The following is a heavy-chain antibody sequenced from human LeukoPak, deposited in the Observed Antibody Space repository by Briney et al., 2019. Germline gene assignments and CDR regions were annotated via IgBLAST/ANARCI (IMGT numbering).Heavy chain of an antibody. CDR2: IYYSGST. Sequence: SETLSLTCTVSGGSISSYYWSWIRQPPGKGLEWIGYIYYSGSTNYNPSLKSRVTISVDTSKNQFSLKLSSATAADTAVYYCARVAFWSGYYAFDIWGQGTMVTVSS. D-gene: IGHD3-3*01. CDR3: ARVAFWSGYYAFDI. J-gene: IGHJ3*02. CDR1: GGSISSYY. V-gene: IGHV4-59*08.